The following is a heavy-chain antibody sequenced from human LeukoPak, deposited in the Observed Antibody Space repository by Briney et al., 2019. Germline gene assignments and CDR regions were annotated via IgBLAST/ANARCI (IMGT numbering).Heavy chain of an antibody. CDR3: ASLRERSYYARGFDY. D-gene: IGHD1-26*01. V-gene: IGHV4-4*07. Sequence: PSETLSLTCTVSGGSISSYYWSWIRQPAGKGLEWIGRIYTSGTIYYNPSLKNRVTISVDTPKNQFSLKLSSVTAADTAVYHCASLRERSYYARGFDYWGRGTLVTVSS. CDR1: GGSISSYY. CDR2: IYTSGTI. J-gene: IGHJ4*02.